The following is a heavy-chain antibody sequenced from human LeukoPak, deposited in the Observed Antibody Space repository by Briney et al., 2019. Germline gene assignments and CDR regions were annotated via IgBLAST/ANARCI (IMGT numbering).Heavy chain of an antibody. J-gene: IGHJ6*02. CDR3: ARGRYYDFWSGYFAHPYYYGMDV. Sequence: GGSLRLSCAASGFTFSSYGMHWVRQAPGKGLEWVAVIWYDGSNKYYADSVKGRFTISRDNSKNTLYLQMNSLRAEDTAVYYCARGRYYDFWSGYFAHPYYYGMDVWGQGTTVTVSS. CDR1: GFTFSSYG. CDR2: IWYDGSNK. D-gene: IGHD3-3*01. V-gene: IGHV3-33*01.